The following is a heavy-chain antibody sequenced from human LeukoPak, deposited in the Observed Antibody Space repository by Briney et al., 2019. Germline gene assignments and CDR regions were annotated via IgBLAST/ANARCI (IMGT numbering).Heavy chain of an antibody. CDR3: GRGIAY. Sequence: GGSLRLSCVVSGITFSSYEMNWVRQAPGKGLEWVSYISTSGSTIYYADSVKGRFTISRDNAKNSLYLQMNGLRAEDTAIYYCGRGIAYWGQGTLVTVSS. CDR1: GITFSSYE. V-gene: IGHV3-48*03. CDR2: ISTSGSTI. J-gene: IGHJ4*02.